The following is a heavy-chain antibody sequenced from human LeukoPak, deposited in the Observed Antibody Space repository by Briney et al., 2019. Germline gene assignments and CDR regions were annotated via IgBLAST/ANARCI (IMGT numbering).Heavy chain of an antibody. Sequence: GASVKVSCKASGGTFSSYAISWVRQAPGQGLEWMGGIIPIFGTANYAQKFQGRVTITADKSTSTAYMELSSLRSEDTAVYYCARAEEYGSGSLVSYYMDVWGKGTTVTVSS. CDR1: GGTFSSYA. V-gene: IGHV1-69*06. CDR2: IIPIFGTA. CDR3: ARAEEYGSGSLVSYYMDV. D-gene: IGHD3-10*01. J-gene: IGHJ6*03.